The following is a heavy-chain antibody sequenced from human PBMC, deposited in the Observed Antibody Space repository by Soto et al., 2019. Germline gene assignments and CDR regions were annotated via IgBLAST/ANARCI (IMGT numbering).Heavy chain of an antibody. Sequence: QVQLVESGGGVVQPGRSLRLSCAASGFTFSSYAMHWVRQAPGKGLEWVAVISYDGSNKYYADSVKGRFTISRDNSKNTLYLQMNSLRAEDTAVYYCERANEPGSLDYWGQGTLVTVSS. J-gene: IGHJ4*02. CDR2: ISYDGSNK. D-gene: IGHD3-10*01. CDR3: ERANEPGSLDY. CDR1: GFTFSSYA. V-gene: IGHV3-30-3*01.